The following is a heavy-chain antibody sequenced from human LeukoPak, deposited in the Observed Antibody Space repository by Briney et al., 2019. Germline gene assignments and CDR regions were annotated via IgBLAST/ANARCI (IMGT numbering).Heavy chain of an antibody. CDR2: IYYSGST. Sequence: SETLSLTCTVSGRSISSYYWRWIRQPPGKGLEWLGYIYYSGSTNYNPSLKSRVTISVDTSKNQFSLKLSSVTAADTAVYYCARGVEYSSSSGLGYWGQGTLVTVSS. CDR3: ARGVEYSSSSGLGY. V-gene: IGHV4-59*01. D-gene: IGHD6-6*01. CDR1: GRSISSYY. J-gene: IGHJ4*02.